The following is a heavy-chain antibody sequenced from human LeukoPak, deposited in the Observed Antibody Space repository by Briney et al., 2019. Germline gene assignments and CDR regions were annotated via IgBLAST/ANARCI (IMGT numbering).Heavy chain of an antibody. Sequence: SETLSLTCSVSSGSISSRSHYWGWIRQSPEKGLEWIGSTYHSGTTYHNPSLKSRVTISVDTSMNQFSLNLSGVTAADTAVYYCASQFSSTWYSLHFYYYMDVWGKGTTVTVSS. D-gene: IGHD6-13*01. V-gene: IGHV4-39*01. J-gene: IGHJ6*03. CDR2: TYHSGTT. CDR3: ASQFSSTWYSLHFYYYMDV. CDR1: SGSISSRSHY.